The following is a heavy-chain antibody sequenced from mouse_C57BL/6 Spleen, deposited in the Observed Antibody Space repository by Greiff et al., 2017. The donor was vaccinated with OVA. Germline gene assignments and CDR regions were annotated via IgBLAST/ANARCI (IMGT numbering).Heavy chain of an antibody. CDR2: SRNKANDYTT. D-gene: IGHD2-13*01. Sequence: EVMLVESGGGLVQSGRSLRLSCATSGFTFSDFYMEWVRQAPGKGLEWIAASRNKANDYTTEYSASVKGRFIVSRDTSQSILYLQMNALRAEDTAIYYCARDSIYYGGAMDYWGQGTSVTVSS. CDR3: ARDSIYYGGAMDY. V-gene: IGHV7-1*01. J-gene: IGHJ4*01. CDR1: GFTFSDFY.